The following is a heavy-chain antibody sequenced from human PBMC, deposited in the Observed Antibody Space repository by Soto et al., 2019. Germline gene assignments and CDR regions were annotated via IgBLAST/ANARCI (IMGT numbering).Heavy chain of an antibody. V-gene: IGHV4-31*03. CDR2: IYYSGST. D-gene: IGHD4-17*01. CDR3: ARSPEATVTAFDY. Sequence: QVQLQESGPGLVKPSQTLSLTCTVSGGSISSGGYYWSWIRQHPGKGLEWIGYIYYSGSTYYNPSLKSRVTLSVDTSKNQFSRKLSSVTAADTAVYYCARSPEATVTAFDYWGQGTLVTVSS. J-gene: IGHJ4*02. CDR1: GGSISSGGYY.